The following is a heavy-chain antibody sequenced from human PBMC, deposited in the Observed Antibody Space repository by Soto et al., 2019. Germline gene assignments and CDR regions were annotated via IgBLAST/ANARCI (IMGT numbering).Heavy chain of an antibody. Sequence: QVQLVQSGAEVKKPGSSVKVSCKASGGTFSSYAISWVRQAPGEGLEWMGGIIPIFGTADYAQKFQGSVTVTEDESTSTGNMELSSLRSEDTAVYYCASHYDSSGYYYRGLDYWGQGTLVTVSS. CDR3: ASHYDSSGYYYRGLDY. V-gene: IGHV1-69*12. D-gene: IGHD3-22*01. J-gene: IGHJ4*02. CDR1: GGTFSSYA. CDR2: IIPIFGTA.